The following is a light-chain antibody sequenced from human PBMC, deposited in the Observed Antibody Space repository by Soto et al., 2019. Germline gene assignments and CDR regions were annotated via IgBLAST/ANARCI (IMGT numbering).Light chain of an antibody. J-gene: IGKJ3*01. CDR1: QSISTY. CDR3: QQRGNWPLT. Sequence: EIVLTQSPATLSLSPGERATLSCRASQSISTYLAWHQQKPGQAPRLLIYDASKRATGIPARFSGSGSGTDFTLTISSLESEDFAVYYCQQRGNWPLTFGPGTRVDI. V-gene: IGKV3-11*01. CDR2: DAS.